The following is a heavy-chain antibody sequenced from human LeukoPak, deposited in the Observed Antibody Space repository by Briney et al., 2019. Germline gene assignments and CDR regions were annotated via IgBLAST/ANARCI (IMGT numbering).Heavy chain of an antibody. V-gene: IGHV5-51*01. D-gene: IGHD7-27*01. CDR2: IYPGDSDT. CDR1: GYSFTSYW. J-gene: IGHJ3*02. CDR3: ARRAGDGSDAFDI. Sequence: GESLKISCKGSGYSFTSYWNGWVRQMPGKGPEWMGIIYPGDSDTRYSPSFQGQVTISADKSISTAYLQWSSLKASDTAMYYCARRAGDGSDAFDIWGQGTMVTVSS.